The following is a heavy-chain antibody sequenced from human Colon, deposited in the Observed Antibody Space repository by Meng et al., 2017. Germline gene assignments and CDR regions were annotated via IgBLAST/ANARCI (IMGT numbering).Heavy chain of an antibody. CDR3: ATATCGGDCYLIDY. CDR2: ISNDESQK. Sequence: VQLVESGGGLVKPGGSLRLSCAASGFNFSSFSMNWVRQAPGKGLEWVAIISNDESQKKYADSVKGRFTSSRDNSKSTLYLQMSSLRDEDTAVYYCATATCGGDCYLIDYWGQGTLVTVSS. D-gene: IGHD2-21*02. J-gene: IGHJ4*02. V-gene: IGHV3-30*03. CDR1: GFNFSSFS.